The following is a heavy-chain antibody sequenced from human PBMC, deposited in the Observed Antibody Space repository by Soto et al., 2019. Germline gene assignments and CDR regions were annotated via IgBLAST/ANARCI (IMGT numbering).Heavy chain of an antibody. J-gene: IGHJ5*02. CDR3: ARGEDIVVVVAATRGSWFDP. CDR1: GYTFTSYD. V-gene: IGHV1-8*01. CDR2: MNPNSGNT. Sequence: QVQLVQSGAEVKKPGASVKVSCKASGYTFTSYDINWVRQATGQGLEWMGWMNPNSGNTGYAQKFQGRVTMTRNTAISTAYMELSSLRSEDTAVYYWARGEDIVVVVAATRGSWFDPWGQGTLVTGSS. D-gene: IGHD2-15*01.